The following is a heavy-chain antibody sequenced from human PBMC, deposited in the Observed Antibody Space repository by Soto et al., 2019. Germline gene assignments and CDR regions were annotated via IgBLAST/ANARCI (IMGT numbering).Heavy chain of an antibody. CDR3: AKGLRNSQWLYYFYY. CDR1: GFTFSSYA. V-gene: IGHV3-23*01. D-gene: IGHD6-19*01. CDR2: ISGSGGST. J-gene: IGHJ4*02. Sequence: PGWALRLSCSASGFTFSSYAMSWVRQAPGKGLEWVSAISGSGGSTYYADSVKGRFTISRDNSKNTLYLQMNSLRAEDTAVYYCAKGLRNSQWLYYFYYWGQGSLVIVSS.